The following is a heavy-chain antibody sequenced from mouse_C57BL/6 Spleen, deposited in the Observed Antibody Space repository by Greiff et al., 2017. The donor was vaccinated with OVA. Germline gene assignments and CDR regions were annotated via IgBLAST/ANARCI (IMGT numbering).Heavy chain of an antibody. V-gene: IGHV1-69*01. CDR1: GYTFTSYW. Sequence: QVQLQQSGAELVMPGASVKLSCKASGYTFTSYWMHWVKQRPGQGLEWIGEIDPSDSYTNYNQKFKGKSTLTVDKSSSTAYMQLSSLTSEDSAVYYCARSSGHFDYWGQGTTLTVSS. J-gene: IGHJ2*01. CDR2: IDPSDSYT. CDR3: ARSSGHFDY.